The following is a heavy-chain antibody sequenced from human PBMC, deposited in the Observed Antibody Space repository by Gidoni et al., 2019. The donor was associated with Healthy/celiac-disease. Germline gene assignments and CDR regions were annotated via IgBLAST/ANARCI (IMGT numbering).Heavy chain of an antibody. J-gene: IGHJ6*02. CDR1: GFTFSSNG. V-gene: IGHV3-30*18. Sequence: QVQLVESGGGVVQPGRSLRLSCAASGFTFSSNGMHWVRQAPGKGLEWVAVISYDGSNKYYADSVKGRFTISRDNSKNTLYLQMNSLRAEDTAVYYCAKEGYSYGEIAHYGMDVWGQGTTVTVSS. CDR2: ISYDGSNK. CDR3: AKEGYSYGEIAHYGMDV. D-gene: IGHD5-18*01.